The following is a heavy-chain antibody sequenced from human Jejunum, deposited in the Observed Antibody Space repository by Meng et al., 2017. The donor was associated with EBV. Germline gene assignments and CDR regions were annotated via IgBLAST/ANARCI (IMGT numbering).Heavy chain of an antibody. CDR2: INPDTRNP. CDR3: ARGEGGYCSSSSCYLGT. D-gene: IGHD2-2*01. CDR1: GYSFTSRA. Sequence: QVAGVQVGSELKLPGASVKVSCKASGYSFTSRAMHWVRQAPGQGLEWMGWINPDTRNPTYAQGLTGRFVLSLDTSVSTAYLQISSLKAEDTAVYYCARGEGGYCSSSSCYLGTWGQGTLVTVSS. V-gene: IGHV7-4-1*02. J-gene: IGHJ4*02.